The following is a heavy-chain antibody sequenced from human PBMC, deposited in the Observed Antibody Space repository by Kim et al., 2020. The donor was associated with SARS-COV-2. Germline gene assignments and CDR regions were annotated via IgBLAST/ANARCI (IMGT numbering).Heavy chain of an antibody. D-gene: IGHD2-15*01. V-gene: IGHV3-33*01. CDR3: ARAGGPVAFDI. Sequence: GGSLRLSCAASGFTFSGYGMHWVRQAPGKGLEWVAVIWYDGSNKYYADSVKGRFTISRDNSKNTLYLQMNSLRAEDTAVYYCARAGGPVAFDIWGQGTMVTVSS. CDR1: GFTFSGYG. J-gene: IGHJ3*02. CDR2: IWYDGSNK.